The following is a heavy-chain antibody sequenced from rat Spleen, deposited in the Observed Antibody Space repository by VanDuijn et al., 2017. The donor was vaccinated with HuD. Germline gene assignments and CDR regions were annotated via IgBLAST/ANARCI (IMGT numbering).Heavy chain of an antibody. Sequence: EVQLVESGGGLVQPGRSLKLSCAASGFTFSNYYMAWVRQAPTKGLEWVATINYDGSNTYYRDSVKGRFTISRDNAKSTLYLQMDSLRSEDTATYYCVRSVVDYWGQGVMVTVSS. CDR1: GFTFSNYY. CDR2: INYDGSNT. J-gene: IGHJ2*01. CDR3: VRSVVDY. V-gene: IGHV5-29*01.